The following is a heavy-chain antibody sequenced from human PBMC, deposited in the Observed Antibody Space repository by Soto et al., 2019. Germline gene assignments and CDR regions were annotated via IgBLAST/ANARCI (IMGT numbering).Heavy chain of an antibody. Sequence: PSETPSLTSTASGGSISSYYWPWIRQPPGKGLEWIGYIYYSGSTNYNPSLKSRVTISVDTSKNQFSLKLSSVTAADTAVYYCARTYCSGGSCYLQFDYWGQGTLVTVSS. CDR1: GGSISSYY. CDR3: ARTYCSGGSCYLQFDY. CDR2: IYYSGST. J-gene: IGHJ4*02. D-gene: IGHD2-15*01. V-gene: IGHV4-59*01.